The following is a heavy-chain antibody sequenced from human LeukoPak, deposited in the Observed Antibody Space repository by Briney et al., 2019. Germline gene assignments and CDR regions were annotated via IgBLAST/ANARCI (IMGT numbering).Heavy chain of an antibody. CDR2: TYYRSKWYN. V-gene: IGHV6-1*01. Sequence: SQTLSLTCAISGDSVSSNSAAWNWIRQSPSRGLEWLGRTYYRSKWYNDYAVSVKSRITINPDTSKNQFSLQLNSVTPEDTAVYYCARVYSSGWYGRRNYFDYWGQGTLVTVSS. D-gene: IGHD6-19*01. CDR3: ARVYSSGWYGRRNYFDY. CDR1: GDSVSSNSAA. J-gene: IGHJ4*02.